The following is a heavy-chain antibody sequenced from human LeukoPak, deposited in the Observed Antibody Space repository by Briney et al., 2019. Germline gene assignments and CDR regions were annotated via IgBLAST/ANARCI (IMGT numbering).Heavy chain of an antibody. CDR1: GFTFSSYA. V-gene: IGHV3-30*04. J-gene: IGHJ4*02. CDR2: ISYDGSNK. D-gene: IGHD5-12*01. Sequence: GRSLRLSCAASGFTFSSYAMHWVRQAPGKGLEWVAVISYDGSNKYYADSVKGRFTISRDNSKNTLYLQMNSLRAEDTAVYYCARGLIVATALDYWGQGTLVTVSS. CDR3: ARGLIVATALDY.